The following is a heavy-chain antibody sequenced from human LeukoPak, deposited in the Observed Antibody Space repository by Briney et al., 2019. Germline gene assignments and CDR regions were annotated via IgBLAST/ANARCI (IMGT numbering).Heavy chain of an antibody. D-gene: IGHD6-13*01. V-gene: IGHV1-69*13. CDR1: GGTFISYA. Sequence: GAAVKVSCKASGGTFISYANSWVRQAPGQGLEWMGGIIPIFGTANYAQKFQGRVTITADESTSTAYMELSSLRSEDTAAYYCARNVGQQLADYWGQGTLVTVSS. J-gene: IGHJ4*02. CDR2: IIPIFGTA. CDR3: ARNVGQQLADY.